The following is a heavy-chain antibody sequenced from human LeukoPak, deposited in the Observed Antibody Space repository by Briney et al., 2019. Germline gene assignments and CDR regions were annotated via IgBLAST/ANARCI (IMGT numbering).Heavy chain of an antibody. CDR1: GYTLTELS. Sequence: ASVKVSCKVSGYTLTELSMHWVRQAPGKGLEWTGGFDPEDGETIYAQKFQGRVTMTEDTSTDTAYMELSSLRSEDTAVYYCATAFSHLELRDYWGQGTLVTVSS. CDR3: ATAFSHLELRDY. V-gene: IGHV1-24*01. CDR2: FDPEDGET. D-gene: IGHD1-26*01. J-gene: IGHJ4*02.